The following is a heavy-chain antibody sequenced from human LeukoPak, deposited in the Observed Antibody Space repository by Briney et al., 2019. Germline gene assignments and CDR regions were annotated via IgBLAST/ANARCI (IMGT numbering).Heavy chain of an antibody. Sequence: PSETRSLTCTASGGSISSSSYYWGWIRQPPGKGLEWIGSIYYSRSTYYNPSLTSRVTISVDTSKNQFSLKLSSVTAADTAVYYCARHQRTTMIVAVIAPNPDAFDIWGQGTMVTVSS. J-gene: IGHJ3*02. CDR1: GGSISSSSYY. CDR2: IYYSRST. CDR3: ARHQRTTMIVAVIAPNPDAFDI. V-gene: IGHV4-39*01. D-gene: IGHD3-22*01.